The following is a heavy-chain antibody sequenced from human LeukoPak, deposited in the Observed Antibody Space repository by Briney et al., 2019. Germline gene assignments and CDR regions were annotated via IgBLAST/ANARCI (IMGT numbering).Heavy chain of an antibody. CDR1: GGTFSSYA. J-gene: IGHJ4*02. CDR3: ARDDQATDSGLDY. Sequence: SVKVSCKASGGTFSSYAISWVRQAPGQGLEWMGGIIPIFGTANYAQKFQGRVTITADESTSTAYMELSSLRSEDTAAYYRARDDQATDSGLDYWGQGTLVTVSS. CDR2: IIPIFGTA. V-gene: IGHV1-69*01. D-gene: IGHD3-10*01.